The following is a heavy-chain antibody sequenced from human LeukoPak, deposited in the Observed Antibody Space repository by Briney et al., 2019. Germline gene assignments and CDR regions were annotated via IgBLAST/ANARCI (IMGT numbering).Heavy chain of an antibody. CDR3: ARGEAGYSSSWYGL. CDR2: ISSSGDST. Sequence: PGGSLRLSCAASGFIFSSYAMSWVRQAPGKGLEWVSTISSSGDSTYYADSVKGRFTISRDNAKNTLYLQMNSLRAEDTAVYYCARGEAGYSSSWYGLWGQGTLVTVSS. J-gene: IGHJ4*02. CDR1: GFIFSSYA. D-gene: IGHD6-13*01. V-gene: IGHV3-23*01.